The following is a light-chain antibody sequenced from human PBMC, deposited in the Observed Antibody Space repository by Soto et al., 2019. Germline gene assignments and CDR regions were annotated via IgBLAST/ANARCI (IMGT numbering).Light chain of an antibody. J-gene: IGLJ2*01. CDR2: EVT. Sequence: QSVLTQPASVSGSPGQSITISCTGTSSDVGGSNYVSWYQQHPGKAPKLLIYEVTNRPSGVSNRFSGSKSGNTASLTISGLQAEDEVDYFCSSYTSSNTVIFGGGTKLPVL. CDR3: SSYTSSNTVI. V-gene: IGLV2-14*01. CDR1: SSDVGGSNY.